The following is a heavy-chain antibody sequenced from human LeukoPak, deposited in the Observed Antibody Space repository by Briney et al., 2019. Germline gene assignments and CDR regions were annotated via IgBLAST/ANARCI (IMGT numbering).Heavy chain of an antibody. D-gene: IGHD6-13*01. CDR1: GFTFSSYA. J-gene: IGHJ4*02. CDR2: ISSNGGST. Sequence: PGGSLRLSCAASGFTFSSYAMNWVRQAPGKGLEYVSAISSNGGSTYYANSVKGRFTISRDNSKNTLYLQMGSLRAEDMAVYYCTTGTNSATLRWGQGTLVTVSS. CDR3: TTGTNSATLR. V-gene: IGHV3-64*01.